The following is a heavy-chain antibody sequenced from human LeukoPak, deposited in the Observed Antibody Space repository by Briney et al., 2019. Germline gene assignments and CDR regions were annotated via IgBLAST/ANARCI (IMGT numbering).Heavy chain of an antibody. CDR2: IRYDGSNK. D-gene: IGHD2-2*02. J-gene: IGHJ6*03. V-gene: IGHV3-30*02. CDR3: ARPSQAYCSSTSCYRRRSYGYYMDV. CDR1: GFTFSSYG. Sequence: GGSLRLSCAASGFTFSSYGMHWVRQAPGKGLEWVAFIRYDGSNKYYADSVKGRFTISRDNSKNTLYLQMNSLRAEDTAVYYCARPSQAYCSSTSCYRRRSYGYYMDVWGKGTTVTVSS.